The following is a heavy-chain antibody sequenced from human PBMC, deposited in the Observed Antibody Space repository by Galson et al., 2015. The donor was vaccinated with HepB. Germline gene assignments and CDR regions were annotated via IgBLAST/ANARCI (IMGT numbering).Heavy chain of an antibody. D-gene: IGHD7-27*01. CDR1: GVSISSSNW. V-gene: IGHV4-4*02. CDR2: IYHSGSA. Sequence: LSLTCAVSGVSISSSNWWSWVRQPPGKGLERIGEIYHSGSANYNPSLKSRVTMSVDKSKNQFSLKLTSVTAADTAVYYCARPGEEFAFDIWGQGTMVTVSS. CDR3: ARPGEEFAFDI. J-gene: IGHJ3*02.